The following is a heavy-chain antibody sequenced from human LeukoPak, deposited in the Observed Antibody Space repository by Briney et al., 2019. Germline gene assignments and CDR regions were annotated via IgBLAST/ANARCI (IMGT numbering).Heavy chain of an antibody. CDR2: IYYSGST. V-gene: IGHV4-61*08. J-gene: IGHJ5*02. CDR3: ARSPLLWFGELSENWFDP. CDR1: GGSISSGDYY. D-gene: IGHD3-10*01. Sequence: SETLSLTCTVSGGSISSGDYYWSWIRQPPGKGLEWIGYIYYSGSTNYNPSLKSRVTISVDTSKNQFSLKLSSVTAADTAVYYCARSPLLWFGELSENWFDPWGQGTLVTVSS.